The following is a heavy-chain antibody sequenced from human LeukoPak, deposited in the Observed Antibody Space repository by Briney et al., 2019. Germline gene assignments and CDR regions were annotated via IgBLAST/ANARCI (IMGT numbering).Heavy chain of an antibody. Sequence: GGSLRLSCAASGFTFSSSWMSWVRQAPGKGLEWAANITPDGSQTYSVDSVKGRFTISRDNAKNSLYLQMNSLRAEDTAVYYCARDPDYGAVDYRGQGTPVTASS. CDR2: ITPDGSQT. CDR1: GFTFSSSW. CDR3: ARDPDYGAVDY. V-gene: IGHV3-7*01. D-gene: IGHD4-17*01. J-gene: IGHJ4*02.